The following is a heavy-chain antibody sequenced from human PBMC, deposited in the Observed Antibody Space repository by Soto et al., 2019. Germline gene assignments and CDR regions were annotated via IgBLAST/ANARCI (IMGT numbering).Heavy chain of an antibody. CDR2: IIPIFGTA. Sequence: SVKVSCKASGGTFSSYAISWVRQAPGQGLEWMGGIIPIFGTANYAQKFQGRVTITADESTSTAYMELSSLRSEDTAVYYCAKLRDYYDSSGYENWFDPWGQGTLVTVSS. CDR1: GGTFSSYA. CDR3: AKLRDYYDSSGYENWFDP. V-gene: IGHV1-69*13. D-gene: IGHD3-22*01. J-gene: IGHJ5*02.